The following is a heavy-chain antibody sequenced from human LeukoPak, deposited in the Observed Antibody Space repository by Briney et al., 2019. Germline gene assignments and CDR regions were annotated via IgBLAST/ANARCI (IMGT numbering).Heavy chain of an antibody. Sequence: GGSLRLSCAASGFTFNIYGMHWVRQAPGKGLEWVASIRYDGSIKDYADSVKGRFTISRDNSKNTVYLQMNSLRAEDTAIYYCAKDRRITTGAGASEYWGQGTLVTVSS. V-gene: IGHV3-30*02. CDR2: IRYDGSIK. D-gene: IGHD2-8*02. J-gene: IGHJ4*02. CDR3: AKDRRITTGAGASEY. CDR1: GFTFNIYG.